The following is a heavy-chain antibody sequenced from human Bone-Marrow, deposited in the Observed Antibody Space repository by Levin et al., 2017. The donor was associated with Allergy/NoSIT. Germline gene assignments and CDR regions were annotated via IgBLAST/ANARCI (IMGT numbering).Heavy chain of an antibody. CDR2: IKSKTDGGTT. CDR3: TTLLPVGSSWYYFDY. CDR1: GFTFSNAW. V-gene: IGHV3-15*01. D-gene: IGHD6-13*01. J-gene: IGHJ4*02. Sequence: GGSLRLSCAASGFTFSNAWMSWVRQAPGKGLEWVGRIKSKTDGGTTDYAAPVKGRFTISRDDSKNTLYLQMNSLKTEDTAVYYCTTLLPVGSSWYYFDYWGQGTLVTVSS.